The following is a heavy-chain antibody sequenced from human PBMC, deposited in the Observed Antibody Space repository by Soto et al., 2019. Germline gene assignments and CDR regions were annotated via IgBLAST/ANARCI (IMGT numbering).Heavy chain of an antibody. CDR3: ARSPGGVVTAMYYFDY. CDR2: INPNSGGT. V-gene: IGHV1-2*04. J-gene: IGHJ4*02. CDR1: GGTFSSYT. Sequence: GVSLNRYCKASGGTFSSYTISRVRHAPGQGLEWIGWINPNSGGTNYAQKFQGWVTMTRDTSISTAYMELSRLRSDDTAVYFCARSPGGVVTAMYYFDYWGQGTLVTVSS. D-gene: IGHD2-21*02.